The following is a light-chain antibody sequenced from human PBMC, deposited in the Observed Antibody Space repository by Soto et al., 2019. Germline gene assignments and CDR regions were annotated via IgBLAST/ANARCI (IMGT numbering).Light chain of an antibody. Sequence: QSALTQPASVSGSPGQSITISCTGTSSDVGGYNYVSWYQQHPGKAPKLMIYEVSNRPSGVSNRFSGSKSGNTASLTISGLQAEDEADYYCSSYKSSSTPYVFGTGNKLTVL. V-gene: IGLV2-14*01. CDR1: SSDVGGYNY. J-gene: IGLJ1*01. CDR3: SSYKSSSTPYV. CDR2: EVS.